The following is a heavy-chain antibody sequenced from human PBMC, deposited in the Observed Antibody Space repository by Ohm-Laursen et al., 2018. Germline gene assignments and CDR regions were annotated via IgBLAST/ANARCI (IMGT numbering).Heavy chain of an antibody. D-gene: IGHD3-3*01. CDR2: ISSSSSYI. CDR3: ARIGDLDDFWSGPDAFDI. Sequence: GSLRLSCTASGFTFSSYSMNWVRQAPGKGLEWVSSISSSSSYIYYADSVKGRFTISRDNTKNSLYLQMNSLRTEDTAVYYCARIGDLDDFWSGPDAFDIWGQGTMVTVSS. CDR1: GFTFSSYS. V-gene: IGHV3-21*01. J-gene: IGHJ3*02.